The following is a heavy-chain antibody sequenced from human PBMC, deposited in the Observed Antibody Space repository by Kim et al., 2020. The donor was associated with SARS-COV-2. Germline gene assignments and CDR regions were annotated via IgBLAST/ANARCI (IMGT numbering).Heavy chain of an antibody. Sequence: SRVTISVDTSKNQFSLKLSSVTAADTAVYYCARRYYDFWSATGDRSYFDYWGQGTLVTVSS. V-gene: IGHV4-39*01. J-gene: IGHJ4*02. CDR3: ARRYYDFWSATGDRSYFDY. D-gene: IGHD3-3*01.